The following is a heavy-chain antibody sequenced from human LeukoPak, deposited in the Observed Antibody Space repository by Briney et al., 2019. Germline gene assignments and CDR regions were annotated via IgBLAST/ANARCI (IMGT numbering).Heavy chain of an antibody. J-gene: IGHJ4*02. CDR1: GFTFSSYA. D-gene: IGHD6-13*01. CDR2: ICGSGGST. V-gene: IGHV3-23*01. Sequence: PGGSLRLSCAASGFTFSSYAMRWVRQAPGKGLEWVAAICGSGGSTYYADSVKGRFTISRDNSKNTLYLQMNSLRAEDTAVYYCAKDLGQGGIAAAGTPDSWGQGTLVTVSS. CDR3: AKDLGQGGIAAAGTPDS.